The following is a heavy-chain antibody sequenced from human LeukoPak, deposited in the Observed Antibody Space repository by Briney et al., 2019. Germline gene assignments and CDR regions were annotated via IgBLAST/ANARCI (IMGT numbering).Heavy chain of an antibody. CDR1: GNSFTSYW. CDR3: ARRIGSGLYDY. Sequence: GPSLKIPCKGSGNSFTSYWFGWVRQMPGKGLEWLGIINPGDSDTRYSPSFQGQVTISADKSISTANLQWSSLKASDTAMYYCARRIGSGLYDYWGQGTLVTVSS. J-gene: IGHJ4*02. D-gene: IGHD6-19*01. V-gene: IGHV5-51*01. CDR2: INPGDSDT.